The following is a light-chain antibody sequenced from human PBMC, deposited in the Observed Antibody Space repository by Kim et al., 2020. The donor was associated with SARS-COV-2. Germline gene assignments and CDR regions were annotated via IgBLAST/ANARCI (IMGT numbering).Light chain of an antibody. CDR3: QQYYGYPLT. CDR2: AAS. CDR1: QDISSF. Sequence: ACTGDRVTITCRASQDISSFLAWYQQKPGKAPKLLIYAASTLQSGVPSRFSGSGSGTDFTLTISCLQSEDFATYYCQQYYGYPLTFGGGTKVDIK. V-gene: IGKV1-8*01. J-gene: IGKJ4*01.